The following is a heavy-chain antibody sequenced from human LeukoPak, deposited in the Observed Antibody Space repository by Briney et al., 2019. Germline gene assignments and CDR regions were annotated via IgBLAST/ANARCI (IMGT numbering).Heavy chain of an antibody. D-gene: IGHD2-21*02. J-gene: IGHJ4*02. V-gene: IGHV1-2*02. CDR1: GYTFTGYY. CDR3: ARDYLAYCGGDCYSGYDY. CDR2: INPNSGGT. Sequence: ASVKVSCKASGYTFTGYYMHWVRQAPGQGLEWMGWINPNSGGTHYAQKFQGRVTMTTDTSTSTAYMELRSLRSDDTAVYYCARDYLAYCGGDCYSGYDYWGQGTLVTVSS.